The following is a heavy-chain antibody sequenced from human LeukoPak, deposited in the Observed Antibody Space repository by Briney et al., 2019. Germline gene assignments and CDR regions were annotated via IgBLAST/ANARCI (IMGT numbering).Heavy chain of an antibody. CDR2: IYYTGNT. J-gene: IGHJ4*02. CDR3: VKSGGYGLIDY. D-gene: IGHD1-26*01. Sequence: SETLSLTCAVSGASISGSGYYLGWIRQSPGKGLEWIGNIYYTGNTYYNASLQSRVTISIDTSENQFSLRLNSVTAADTAMYYCVKSGGYGLIDYWGPGTLVTVSS. CDR1: GASISGSGYY. V-gene: IGHV4-39*01.